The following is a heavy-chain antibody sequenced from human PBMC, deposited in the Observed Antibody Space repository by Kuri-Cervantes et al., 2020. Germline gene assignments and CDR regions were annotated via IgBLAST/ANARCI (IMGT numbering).Heavy chain of an antibody. CDR2: INSDGSST. CDR3: ARASRGSNSYDY. Sequence: LSLTCAASGFTFSSYWMHWVRQAPGKGLVWVSRINSDGSSTSYADSVKGRFTISRDNAKNTLYLQMNSLRAEDTAVYYCARASRGSNSYDYWGQGTLVTVSS. J-gene: IGHJ4*02. CDR1: GFTFSSYW. D-gene: IGHD3-10*01. V-gene: IGHV3-74*01.